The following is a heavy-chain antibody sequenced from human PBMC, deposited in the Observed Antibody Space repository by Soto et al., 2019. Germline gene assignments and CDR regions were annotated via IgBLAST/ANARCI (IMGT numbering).Heavy chain of an antibody. Sequence: ASVKVSCKASGYTFTSYAMHWVRQAPGQRLGWMGWINAGNGNTKYSQKFQGRVTITRDTSASTAYMELSSLRSEDTAVYYCARDLVGGMYFDYWGQGTLVTVSS. CDR3: ARDLVGGMYFDY. CDR1: GYTFTSYA. CDR2: INAGNGNT. D-gene: IGHD1-26*01. V-gene: IGHV1-3*01. J-gene: IGHJ4*02.